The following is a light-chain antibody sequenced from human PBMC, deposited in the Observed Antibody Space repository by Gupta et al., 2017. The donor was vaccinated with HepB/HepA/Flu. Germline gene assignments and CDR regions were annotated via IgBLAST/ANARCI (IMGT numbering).Light chain of an antibody. Sequence: QAVVTQEPSLTVSPGGTVTLTCDSSTGAVTSGHYPYWFQQKPGQAPRTLIYDTTRKHSWTPARFSGSLLGDKAALTLSCAQPEDEADYYCLLSYSGGWVFGGGTKLTVL. J-gene: IGLJ3*02. CDR2: DTT. CDR1: TGAVTSGHY. V-gene: IGLV7-46*01. CDR3: LLSYSGGWV.